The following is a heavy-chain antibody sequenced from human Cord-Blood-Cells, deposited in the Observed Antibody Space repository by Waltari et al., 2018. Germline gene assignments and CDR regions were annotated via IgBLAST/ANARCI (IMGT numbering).Heavy chain of an antibody. CDR3: ARIGYSSSSFDY. D-gene: IGHD6-6*01. CDR2: ISSSGSTI. J-gene: IGHJ4*02. Sequence: EVQLVESGGGLVQPGGSLRLSCAASGFTFRSYELNWVGQAPGKGLEWVSYISSSGSTIYYADSVKGRFTISRDNAKNSLYLQMNSLRAEDTAVYYCARIGYSSSSFDYWGQGTLVTVSS. V-gene: IGHV3-48*03. CDR1: GFTFRSYE.